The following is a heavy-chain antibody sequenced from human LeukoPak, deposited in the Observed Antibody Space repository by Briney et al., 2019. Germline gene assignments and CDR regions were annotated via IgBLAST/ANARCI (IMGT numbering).Heavy chain of an antibody. CDR1: GFSLSDYY. CDR2: ISNSGYSI. CDR3: ARDAELQGLYAFDL. Sequence: GGSLRLSCVASGFSLSDYYMSWVRQAPGKGLEWVSFISNSGYSIYYADSVKGRFTISRDNAKNSVFLQMNSLGAEDTALYYCARDAELQGLYAFDLWGQGTLIIVSS. V-gene: IGHV3-11*04. J-gene: IGHJ3*01. D-gene: IGHD1-26*01.